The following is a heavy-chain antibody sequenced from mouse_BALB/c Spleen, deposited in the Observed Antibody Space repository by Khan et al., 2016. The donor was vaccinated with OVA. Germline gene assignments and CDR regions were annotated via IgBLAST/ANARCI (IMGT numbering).Heavy chain of an antibody. J-gene: IGHJ4*01. Sequence: QVQLQQSGAELARPGASVKMSCKASGYTFTSHTMHWVKQRPGQGLEWIGYINPRSGYPNYNQKLNDKATLTADKSASTAYMQLSSLTSEDSAVYYCARRTTGYALDYWGQGTSVTVSS. CDR1: GYTFTSHT. V-gene: IGHV1-4*01. CDR3: ARRTTGYALDY. D-gene: IGHD2-14*01. CDR2: INPRSGYP.